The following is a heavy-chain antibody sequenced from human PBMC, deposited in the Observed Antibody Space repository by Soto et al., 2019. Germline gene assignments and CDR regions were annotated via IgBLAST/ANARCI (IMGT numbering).Heavy chain of an antibody. D-gene: IGHD1-26*01. CDR2: ISSSSSYI. J-gene: IGHJ4*02. CDR3: ARVPRAGASHFDY. CDR1: GFTFSSYS. V-gene: IGHV3-21*01. Sequence: EVQLVESGGGLVKPGGSLRLSCAASGFTFSSYSMNWFRQAPGKGLEWVSSISSSSSYIYYADSVKGRFTISRDNAKNSLYLQMNSLRAEDTAVYYCARVPRAGASHFDYWGQGTLVTVSS.